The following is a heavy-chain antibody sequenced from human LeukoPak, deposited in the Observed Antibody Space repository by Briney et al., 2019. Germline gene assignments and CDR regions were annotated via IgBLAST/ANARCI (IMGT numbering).Heavy chain of an antibody. CDR2: INAGNGNT. CDR3: AGGFLEQYGMDV. D-gene: IGHD3-3*01. J-gene: IGHJ6*02. V-gene: IGHV1-3*01. CDR1: GGTFISYA. Sequence: ASVKVSCKASGGTFISYAISWVRQAPGQGLEWMGWINAGNGNTQYSQKFQDRVTISRDTSASTAYMELSSLRSEDTAVYYCAGGFLEQYGMDVWGQGTTVTVSS.